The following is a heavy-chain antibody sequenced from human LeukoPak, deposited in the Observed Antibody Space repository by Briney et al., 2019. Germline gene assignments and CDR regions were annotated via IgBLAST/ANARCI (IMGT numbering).Heavy chain of an antibody. CDR3: ATDGNFDL. CDR1: GVSISTYS. Sequence: SETLSLTCTVSGVSISTYSWSWIRQPPGKGLEWIGYISYSGSTSYNPSLRSRVTISVDTSKNLFSLKLSSVTAADTAVYYCATDGNFDLWGRGTLVTVSS. V-gene: IGHV4-59*01. CDR2: ISYSGST. D-gene: IGHD1-26*01. J-gene: IGHJ2*01.